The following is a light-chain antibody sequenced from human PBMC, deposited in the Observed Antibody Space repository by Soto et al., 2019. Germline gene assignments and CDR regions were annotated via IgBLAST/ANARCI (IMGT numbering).Light chain of an antibody. Sequence: DIQMTKSPSAMSASVGDRAIITCRASQDISNYLAWFQQKPGKVPKRLIHAASTLQSGVPSRFSGSGSGTDFTFTISSLQPEDIATYYCQQYDNLPITFGQGTRLEIK. CDR3: QQYDNLPIT. V-gene: IGKV1-17*03. CDR2: AAS. J-gene: IGKJ5*01. CDR1: QDISNY.